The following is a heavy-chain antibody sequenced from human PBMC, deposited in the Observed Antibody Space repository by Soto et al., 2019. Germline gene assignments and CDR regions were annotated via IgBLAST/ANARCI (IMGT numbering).Heavy chain of an antibody. CDR2: IDWDDDK. D-gene: IGHD2-15*01. V-gene: IGHV2-70*04. CDR1: GFSLSTSGMR. CDR3: ARSPGGSGAYYGMDV. Sequence: SGPTLVNPTQTLTLTCTFSGFSLSTSGMRVSWIRQPPGKALEWLARIDWDDDKFYSTSLKTRLTISKDTSKNQVVLTMTNMDPVDTATYYCARSPGGSGAYYGMDVWGQGTTVTVSS. J-gene: IGHJ6*02.